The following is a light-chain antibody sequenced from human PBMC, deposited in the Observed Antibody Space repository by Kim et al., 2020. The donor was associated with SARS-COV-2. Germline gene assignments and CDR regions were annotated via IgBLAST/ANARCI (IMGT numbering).Light chain of an antibody. CDR3: CSYAGSIWV. CDR1: SSDVGGYNY. J-gene: IGLJ3*02. Sequence: QSALTQPRSVSGSPGQSVTISCTGTSSDVGGYNYVSWYQQHPGKAPKLMIYDVSKRPSGVPDRFSGSKSGNTASLTISGLQAEDEADYYFCSYAGSIWVFGGGTQLTVL. CDR2: DVS. V-gene: IGLV2-11*01.